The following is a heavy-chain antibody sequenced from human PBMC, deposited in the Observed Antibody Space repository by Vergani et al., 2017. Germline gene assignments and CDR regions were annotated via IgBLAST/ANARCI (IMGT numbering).Heavy chain of an antibody. Sequence: QVQLLQSGAEVNKPGASVKVSCKASGYTFIGYYMHWVRQAPGQGLECMGWINPNSGGTNYAQKFQGRVTMTRDTSISTAYMELSRLRSDDTAVYYCSCSRSLDYYYGMDVWGQGTTVTVSS. D-gene: IGHD2-15*01. J-gene: IGHJ6*02. CDR2: INPNSGGT. CDR3: SCSRSLDYYYGMDV. V-gene: IGHV1-2*02. CDR1: GYTFIGYY.